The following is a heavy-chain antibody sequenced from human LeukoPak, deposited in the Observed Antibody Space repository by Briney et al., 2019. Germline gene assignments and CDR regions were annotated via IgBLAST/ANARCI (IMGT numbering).Heavy chain of an antibody. CDR3: ARGTLKNLYDFWSGYYTYYFDY. Sequence: ASVKVSCKASGYTFTSYGISWVRQAPGQGLEWMGWISAYNGNTNYAQKLQGRVTMTTDTSTSTAYMELRSLRSEDTAVYYCARGTLKNLYDFWSGYYTYYFDYWGQGTLVTVSS. V-gene: IGHV1-18*01. CDR2: ISAYNGNT. D-gene: IGHD3-3*01. J-gene: IGHJ4*02. CDR1: GYTFTSYG.